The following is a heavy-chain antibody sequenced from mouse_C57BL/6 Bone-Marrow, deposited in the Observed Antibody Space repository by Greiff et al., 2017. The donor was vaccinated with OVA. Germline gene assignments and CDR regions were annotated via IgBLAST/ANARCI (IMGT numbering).Heavy chain of an antibody. Sequence: EVQLQQSGPVLVKPGASVKMSCKASGYTFTDYYMNWVKQSHGKSLEWIGVINPYNGGTSYNQKFKGKATLTVDKSSSTAYMELNSLTSEDSAVYYCARPGGDCYDWGQGTTLTVSS. V-gene: IGHV1-19*01. CDR1: GYTFTDYY. CDR2: INPYNGGT. CDR3: ARPGGDCYD. J-gene: IGHJ2*01. D-gene: IGHD2-3*01.